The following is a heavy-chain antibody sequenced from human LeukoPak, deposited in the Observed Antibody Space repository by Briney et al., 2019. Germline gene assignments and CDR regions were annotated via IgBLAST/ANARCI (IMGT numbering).Heavy chain of an antibody. CDR2: IYYTSGST. CDR1: GGSISSGGYS. J-gene: IGHJ4*02. D-gene: IGHD3-10*01. Sequence: KASQTLSLTCAVSGGSISSGGYSWSWIRQHPGKGLEWIGYIYYTSGSTYYNPSLKSRLTISVDTSKNQFSLNLKSVTAADTAVYYCARAGGYGSGPGYWGQGTLVTVSS. V-gene: IGHV4-31*11. CDR3: ARAGGYGSGPGY.